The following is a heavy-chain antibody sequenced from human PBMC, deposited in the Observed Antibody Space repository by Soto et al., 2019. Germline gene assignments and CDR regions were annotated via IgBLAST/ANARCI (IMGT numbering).Heavy chain of an antibody. CDR3: AREYDVGVVILGIFGWFDP. Sequence: PSQTLSLTCAISGDSVSSNSAAWNWIRQSPSRGLEWLGRTYYRSKWYNDYAVSVKSRITINPDTSKNQFSLQLNSVTPEDTAVYYCAREYDVGVVILGIFGWFDPWGQGTLVTVSS. CDR2: TYYRSKWYN. V-gene: IGHV6-1*01. J-gene: IGHJ5*02. CDR1: GDSVSSNSAA. D-gene: IGHD3-3*01.